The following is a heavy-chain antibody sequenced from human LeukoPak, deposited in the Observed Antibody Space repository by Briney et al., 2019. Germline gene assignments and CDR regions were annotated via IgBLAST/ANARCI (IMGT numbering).Heavy chain of an antibody. D-gene: IGHD4-17*01. Sequence: GGSLRLSCAASGFTVSSNYMSWVRQAPGKGLEWVSVIYSGGSTYYADSVKGRFTISRDNSKNTLYLQMNSLRAEDTAVYYCAGVLDPYGDYYFDYWGQGTLVTVSS. CDR2: IYSGGST. V-gene: IGHV3-66*01. CDR3: AGVLDPYGDYYFDY. J-gene: IGHJ4*02. CDR1: GFTVSSNY.